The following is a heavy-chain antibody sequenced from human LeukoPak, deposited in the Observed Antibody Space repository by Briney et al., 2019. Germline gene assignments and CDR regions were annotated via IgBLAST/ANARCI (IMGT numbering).Heavy chain of an antibody. CDR1: GGSISSYY. Sequence: SETLSLTCTVSGGSISSYYWSWIRQPAGKGLEWIGRIYTSGSTNYNPSLKSRVTMSVDTSKNQFSLKLSSVTAADTAVYYCARTRGSSWSGSYYFDYWGQGTLVTVSS. D-gene: IGHD6-13*01. CDR2: IYTSGST. J-gene: IGHJ4*02. V-gene: IGHV4-4*07. CDR3: ARTRGSSWSGSYYFDY.